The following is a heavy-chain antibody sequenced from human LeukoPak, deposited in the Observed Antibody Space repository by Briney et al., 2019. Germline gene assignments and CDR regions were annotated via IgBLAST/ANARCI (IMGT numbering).Heavy chain of an antibody. CDR2: INHSGST. Sequence: SETLSLTCAVYGGSFSGYYWSWIRQPPGKGLEWIGEINHSGSTNYNPSLKSRVTISVDTSKNQFSLKLSSVTAADTAVYYCARHVLGSESYFDYWGQGTLFTVSS. CDR3: ARHVLGSESYFDY. V-gene: IGHV4-34*01. CDR1: GGSFSGYY. J-gene: IGHJ4*02. D-gene: IGHD3-16*01.